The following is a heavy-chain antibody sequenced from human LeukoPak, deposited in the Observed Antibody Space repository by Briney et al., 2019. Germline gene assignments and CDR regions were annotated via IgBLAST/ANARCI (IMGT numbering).Heavy chain of an antibody. V-gene: IGHV3-7*01. Sequence: GGSLRLSCAASGFTVSSNYMSWVRQAPGKGLEWVANIKEDGSEKYYVDSVKGRFTISRDNAKKSLYLQMNSLRADDTAVYYCARGPTTVTEAFEYWGQGTLVTVSS. CDR3: ARGPTTVTEAFEY. D-gene: IGHD4-11*01. CDR2: IKEDGSEK. CDR1: GFTVSSNY. J-gene: IGHJ4*02.